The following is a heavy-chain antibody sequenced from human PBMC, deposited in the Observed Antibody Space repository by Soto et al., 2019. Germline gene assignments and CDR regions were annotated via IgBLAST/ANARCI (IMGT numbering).Heavy chain of an antibody. V-gene: IGHV2-70*01. J-gene: IGHJ6*02. CDR3: ARWARMTIGMDV. Sequence: SGPTLVNPTQTLTLTCTFSGFSLSTSGMCVSWIRQPPGKALEWLALIDWVDDKYYSTSLKTRLTISKDTSKNQVVLTMTNMEPVDTSTYYCARWARMTIGMDVWGQGTTVTVSS. CDR1: GFSLSTSGMC. D-gene: IGHD3-10*01. CDR2: IDWVDDK.